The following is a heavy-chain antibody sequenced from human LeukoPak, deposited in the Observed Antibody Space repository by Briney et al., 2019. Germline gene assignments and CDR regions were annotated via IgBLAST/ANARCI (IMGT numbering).Heavy chain of an antibody. CDR3: AREVGRRITMIVVVGYFDY. CDR1: GGSISSSSYY. Sequence: PSETLSITCTVSGGSISSSSYYWGWIRQPPGKGLEWIGSIYYSGSTYYNPSLKSRVTISVDTSKNQFSLKLSSVTAADTAVYYCAREVGRRITMIVVVGYFDYWGQGTLVTVSS. D-gene: IGHD3-22*01. CDR2: IYYSGST. V-gene: IGHV4-39*07. J-gene: IGHJ4*02.